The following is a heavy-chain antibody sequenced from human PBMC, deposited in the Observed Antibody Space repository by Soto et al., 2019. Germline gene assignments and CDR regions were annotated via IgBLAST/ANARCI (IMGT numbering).Heavy chain of an antibody. CDR3: ARDLHYDYVWGDSRYFDY. J-gene: IGHJ4*02. Sequence: SGGSLRLSCAASGFTFSSYSMNWVRQAPGKGLEWISYIRSSSSFIYYADSVQGRFTISRDNAKNSLYLHMNSLRDEDTAVYYCARDLHYDYVWGDSRYFDYWGQGTLVTVSS. D-gene: IGHD3-16*01. CDR2: IRSSSSFI. V-gene: IGHV3-48*02. CDR1: GFTFSSYS.